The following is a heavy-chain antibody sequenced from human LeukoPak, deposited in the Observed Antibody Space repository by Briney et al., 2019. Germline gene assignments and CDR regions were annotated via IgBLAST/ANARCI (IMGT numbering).Heavy chain of an antibody. CDR3: AREEPRYGDSYSPDAFDI. V-gene: IGHV3-30-3*01. CDR2: ISYDGSNK. D-gene: IGHD4-17*01. J-gene: IGHJ3*02. Sequence: GRSLRLSCAASGFTFSSYAMHWVRQAPGKGLEWVAVISYDGSNKYYADSVKGRFTISRDNSKNTLYLKMNSLRAEDTAVYYCAREEPRYGDSYSPDAFDIRGQGTMVTVSS. CDR1: GFTFSSYA.